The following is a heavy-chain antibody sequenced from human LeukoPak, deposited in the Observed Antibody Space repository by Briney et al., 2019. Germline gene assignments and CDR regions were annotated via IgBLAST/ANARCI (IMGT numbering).Heavy chain of an antibody. D-gene: IGHD3-22*01. J-gene: IGHJ4*02. V-gene: IGHV3-73*01. CDR3: TSRGDSSGYSYPFDY. CDR1: GFTFSGSA. CDR2: IRSKANSYAT. Sequence: GGSLRLSCAASGFTFSGSAMHWVRQASGKGLEWVGRIRSKANSYATAYAASVRGRFTLSRDDSKNTAYLQMDSPKTEDTAVYYCTSRGDSSGYSYPFDYWGQGTLVTVSS.